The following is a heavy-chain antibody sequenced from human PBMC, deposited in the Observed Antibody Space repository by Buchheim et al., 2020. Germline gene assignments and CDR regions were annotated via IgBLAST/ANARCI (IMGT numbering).Heavy chain of an antibody. D-gene: IGHD3-22*01. J-gene: IGHJ5*02. V-gene: IGHV1-2*02. CDR2: INIYSGDT. Sequence: QVQLVQSGAEVKKPGASVNVSCKASGYTFTGYYIHWVRQAPGQGLDWMGWINIYSGDTSYDQKFQGRVTMTRDTSVPTAHMRLIGLTSDDTAVYYCVREGSLTTSGYNHWGQGT. CDR3: VREGSLTTSGYNH. CDR1: GYTFTGYY.